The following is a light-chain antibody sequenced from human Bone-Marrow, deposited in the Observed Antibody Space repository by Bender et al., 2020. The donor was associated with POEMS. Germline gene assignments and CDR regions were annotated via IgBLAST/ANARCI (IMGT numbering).Light chain of an antibody. Sequence: SYELTQSPSVSVSPGQTANITCSGDKLGDKYTCWYQQRPGQSPVLVIYQDRKRPSGIPERFSGSNSGNTATLTISGTQTMDEADYYCQAWDTTTAVVFGGGTRLTVL. V-gene: IGLV3-1*01. J-gene: IGLJ2*01. CDR2: QDR. CDR3: QAWDTTTAVV. CDR1: KLGDKY.